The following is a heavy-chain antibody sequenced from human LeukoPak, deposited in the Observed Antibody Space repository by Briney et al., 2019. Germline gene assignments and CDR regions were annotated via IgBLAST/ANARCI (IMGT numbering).Heavy chain of an antibody. J-gene: IGHJ6*02. CDR1: GGTFSSYA. D-gene: IGHD6-19*01. CDR3: ARAQYSSAGAGAYYYYGLDV. V-gene: IGHV1-69*13. Sequence: GASVKVSCKASGGTFSSYAISWVRQAPGQGLEWMGGIIPIFGTANYAQKFQGKVTITADESTSTAYMELSSLRSEDTAVYYCARAQYSSAGAGAYYYYGLDVWGQGTLVTVSS. CDR2: IIPIFGTA.